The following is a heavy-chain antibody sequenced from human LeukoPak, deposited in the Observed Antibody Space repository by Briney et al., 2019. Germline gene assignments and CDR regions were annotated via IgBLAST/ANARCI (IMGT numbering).Heavy chain of an antibody. V-gene: IGHV1-24*01. CDR3: ATRGVVAVSAFYYHSLDL. Sequence: ASVKVSCKVSGYNVNELSVHWVRQAPGNGLEWMGGFDPEDGETVYAPKFQDRVSMTADTSSNTAFLDLSSLHSEDTAIYYCATRGVVAVSAFYYHSLDLRGQGAALTVTS. J-gene: IGHJ6*02. CDR2: FDPEDGET. CDR1: GYNVNELS. D-gene: IGHD2-15*01.